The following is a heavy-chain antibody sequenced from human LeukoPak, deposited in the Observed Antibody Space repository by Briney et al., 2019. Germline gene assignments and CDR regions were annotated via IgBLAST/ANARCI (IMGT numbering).Heavy chain of an antibody. CDR3: ARVGVPPGAFDI. CDR2: IYHSGST. J-gene: IGHJ3*02. D-gene: IGHD6-6*01. Sequence: PSQTLSLTCTVSGGSISSGGYYWSWIRQPPGKGLEWIGYIYHSGSTYYNPSLKSRVTISVDRSKNQFSLKLSSVTAADTAVFYCARVGVPPGAFDIWGQGTMVTVSS. CDR1: GGSISSGGYY. V-gene: IGHV4-30-2*01.